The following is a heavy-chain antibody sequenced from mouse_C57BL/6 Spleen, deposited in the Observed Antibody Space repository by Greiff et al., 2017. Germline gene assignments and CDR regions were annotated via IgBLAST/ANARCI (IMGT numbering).Heavy chain of an antibody. CDR3: ARRELGRDWFAY. CDR1: GYAFSSSW. D-gene: IGHD4-1*01. J-gene: IGHJ3*01. CDR2: IYPGDGDT. Sequence: QVQLKQSGPELVKPGASVKISCKASGYAFSSSWMNWVKQRPGKGLEWIGRIYPGDGDTNYNGKFKGKATLTADKSSSTAYMQLSSLTSEDSAVSCCARRELGRDWFAYWGQGTLVTVSA. V-gene: IGHV1-82*01.